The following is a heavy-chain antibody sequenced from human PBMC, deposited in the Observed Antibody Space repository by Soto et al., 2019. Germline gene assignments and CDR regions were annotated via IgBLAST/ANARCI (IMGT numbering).Heavy chain of an antibody. CDR3: ARGDRGPFDL. D-gene: IGHD1-26*01. CDR1: GFTFSYYW. CDR2: IHSDGGST. J-gene: IGHJ3*01. Sequence: EVQLLESGGGLVQPGASLRLSCAASGFTFSYYWMHWVRQAPGMGRVWGSRIHSDGGSTTYADSVKGRVPISRDNARNTLYRQMNSLSAEATAVYSCARGDRGPFDLWGQGTVVTVSS. V-gene: IGHV3-74*01.